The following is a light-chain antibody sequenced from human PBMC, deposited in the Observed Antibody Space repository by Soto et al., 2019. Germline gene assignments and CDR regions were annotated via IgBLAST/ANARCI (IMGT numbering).Light chain of an antibody. V-gene: IGKV1-39*01. J-gene: IGKJ1*01. CDR3: QQSYSSWWT. Sequence: DIQMTQSPSPLSASVGDGGTITCGANQSISNHLNWYQQKPGKTPNLLISAASSLQSGVPSRFSGSGSGTDFTLTISSLQREDFATYYCQQSYSSWWTFGQGTRWIS. CDR1: QSISNH. CDR2: AAS.